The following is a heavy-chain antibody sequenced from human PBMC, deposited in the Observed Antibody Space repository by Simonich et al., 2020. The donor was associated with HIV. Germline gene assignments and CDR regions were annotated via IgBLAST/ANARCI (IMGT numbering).Heavy chain of an antibody. CDR1: GGSLSGYF. J-gene: IGHJ6*03. CDR3: ARIGPDYYRGYYYVDV. CDR2: INHSGST. V-gene: IGHV4-34*01. Sequence: QVQLQQWGAGLLKPSETLSLTCAVYGGSLSGYFWSRIPQPPGKGLEWIGEINHSGSTNYNPALKSRVTTSVDTSKNQFSLKLSSVTAADTAVYYCARIGPDYYRGYYYVDVWGKGTTVSVSS. D-gene: IGHD3-10*01.